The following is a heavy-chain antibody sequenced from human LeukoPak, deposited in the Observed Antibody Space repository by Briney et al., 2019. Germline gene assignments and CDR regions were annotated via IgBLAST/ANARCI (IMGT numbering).Heavy chain of an antibody. CDR2: IIPIFGTA. D-gene: IGHD2-2*01. Sequence: SVKVSCKASGGTFSSYAISWVRQAPGQGLEWMGGIIPIFGTANYAQKFQGRVTITADESTSTAYMELSSLRSEDTAVYYCAKELGYCSSTSCSPNWFDPWGQGTLVAVSS. J-gene: IGHJ5*02. CDR1: GGTFSSYA. V-gene: IGHV1-69*13. CDR3: AKELGYCSSTSCSPNWFDP.